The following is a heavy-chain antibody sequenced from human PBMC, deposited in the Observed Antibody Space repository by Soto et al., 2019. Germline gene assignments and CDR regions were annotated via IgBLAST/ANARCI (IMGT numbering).Heavy chain of an antibody. J-gene: IGHJ6*02. V-gene: IGHV4-4*07. D-gene: IGHD3-10*01. CDR2: IYTSGST. Sequence: KPSETLSLTCTVSGGSISSYYWSWIRQPAGKGLEWIGRIYTSGSTNYNPSLKSRVTMSVDTSKNQFSLKLSSVTAADTAMYYCARDLRGPLPARVRGVNYYYGMDVWGQGTTVTVSS. CDR1: GGSISSYY. CDR3: ARDLRGPLPARVRGVNYYYGMDV.